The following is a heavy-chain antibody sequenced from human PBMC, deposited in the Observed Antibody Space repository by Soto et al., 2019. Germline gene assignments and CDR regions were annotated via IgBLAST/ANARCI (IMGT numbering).Heavy chain of an antibody. Sequence: PSETLSLTCTVSGGSISSYYWSWIRQPPGKGLEWIGYIYYSGSTNYNPSLKSRVTISVDTSKNQFSLKLSSVTAADTAVYYCARSLPLSWFDPWGQGTLVTVSS. V-gene: IGHV4-59*01. CDR3: ARSLPLSWFDP. J-gene: IGHJ5*02. CDR2: IYYSGST. CDR1: GGSISSYY.